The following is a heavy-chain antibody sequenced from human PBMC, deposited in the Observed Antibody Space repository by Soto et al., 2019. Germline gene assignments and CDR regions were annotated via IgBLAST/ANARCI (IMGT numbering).Heavy chain of an antibody. CDR1: GFTFSTYA. CDR2: ISGSDDGT. Sequence: PGGSLRLSCAASGFTFSTYAMNWVRQAPGKGLEWVSGISGSDDGTYYADSVKGRFTISRDNSRSTLYLQMNSLRAEDTAIYYCAKDGLFLEVPPASLSYWGQGTLVTVPQ. CDR3: AKDGLFLEVPPASLSY. J-gene: IGHJ4*02. D-gene: IGHD2-2*01. V-gene: IGHV3-23*01.